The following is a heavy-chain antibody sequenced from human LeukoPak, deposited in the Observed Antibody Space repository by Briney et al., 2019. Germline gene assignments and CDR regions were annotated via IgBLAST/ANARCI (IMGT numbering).Heavy chain of an antibody. J-gene: IGHJ6*03. CDR2: MNPNSGNT. CDR3: ATYSSSIAARGTIRIYYMDV. Sequence: ASVKVSCKASGYTFTSYDINWVRQATGQGLEWMGWMNPNSGNTGYAQKFQGRVTMTRNTSISTAYMELSSLRSEDTAVYYCATYSSSIAARGTIRIYYMDVWGKGTTVTVS. CDR1: GYTFTSYD. D-gene: IGHD6-6*01. V-gene: IGHV1-8*01.